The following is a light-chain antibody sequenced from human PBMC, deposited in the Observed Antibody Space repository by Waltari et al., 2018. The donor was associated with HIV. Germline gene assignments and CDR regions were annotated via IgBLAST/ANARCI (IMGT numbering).Light chain of an antibody. V-gene: IGLV1-47*01. Sequence: QSVLTQPPSASGTPGQRVTISCSGSNSNIGSKDVYWFQHLPGTAPKLHIYRTNQRRSGVPDRFSCSTSGSSAFLAISGLRSDDEADYYCAAWDDTLSSYVFGTGTTVTV. CDR2: RTN. CDR1: NSNIGSKD. CDR3: AAWDDTLSSYV. J-gene: IGLJ1*01.